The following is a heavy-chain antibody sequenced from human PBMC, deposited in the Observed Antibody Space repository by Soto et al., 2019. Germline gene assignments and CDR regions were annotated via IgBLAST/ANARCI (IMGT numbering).Heavy chain of an antibody. J-gene: IGHJ4*02. CDR2: IYYGGSI. D-gene: IGHD6-19*01. CDR1: GGSISTGGYY. V-gene: IGHV4-61*08. Sequence: SETLSLTCTVSGGSISTGGYYWSWIRQHPGKDLEWIGYIYYGGSINYNPSLKSRVTISVDTSKSQVSLKVTSVTAADTAVYYCARHKYPEYHSGWLIDHWGQGSLVTVSS. CDR3: ARHKYPEYHSGWLIDH.